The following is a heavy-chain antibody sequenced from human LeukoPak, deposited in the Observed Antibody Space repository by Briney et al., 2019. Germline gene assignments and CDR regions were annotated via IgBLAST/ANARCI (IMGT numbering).Heavy chain of an antibody. CDR3: AKHLGSHSFLFYYMDV. CDR2: LSGSGTAT. D-gene: IGHD2-21*01. Sequence: GGSLRLSCEASQFTFSRFAMSWIRQAPWTGLGWVSTLSGSGTATYYADSVKGRFTTSRDNSKDTLYLQMDNLRADDTAVYYCAKHLGSHSFLFYYMDVWGTGTSVIVSS. V-gene: IGHV3-23*01. J-gene: IGHJ6*03. CDR1: QFTFSRFA.